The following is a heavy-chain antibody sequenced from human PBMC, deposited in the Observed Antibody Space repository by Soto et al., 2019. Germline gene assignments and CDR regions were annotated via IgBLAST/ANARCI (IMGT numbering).Heavy chain of an antibody. J-gene: IGHJ6*02. V-gene: IGHV4-34*01. Sequence: SATLSLTCAVYGGSFSGYYWSWIRQPPGKGLEWIGEINHSGSTNYNPSLKSRVTISVDTSKNQFSLKLSSVTAADTAVYYCARGSRVAGIFKDYYYYGMDVWGQGTTVTVSS. CDR2: INHSGST. D-gene: IGHD6-19*01. CDR1: GGSFSGYY. CDR3: ARGSRVAGIFKDYYYYGMDV.